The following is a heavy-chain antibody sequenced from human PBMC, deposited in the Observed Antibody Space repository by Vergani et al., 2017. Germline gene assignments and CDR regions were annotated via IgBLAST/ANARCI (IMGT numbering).Heavy chain of an antibody. Sequence: QVQLQESGPGLVKPSQTLSLTCTVSGGSISSGSYYWSWIRQPAGKGLEWIGRIYTSGSTNYNPSLKSRVTISVDTSKNQFSLKLSSVTAADTAVYYCARTFTLRGNGMDVWGQGTTVTVSS. CDR1: GGSISSGSYY. J-gene: IGHJ6*02. D-gene: IGHD2/OR15-2a*01. CDR2: IYTSGST. V-gene: IGHV4-61*02. CDR3: ARTFTLRGNGMDV.